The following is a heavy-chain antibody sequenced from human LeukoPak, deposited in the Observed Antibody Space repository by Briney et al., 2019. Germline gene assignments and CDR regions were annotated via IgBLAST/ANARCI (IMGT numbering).Heavy chain of an antibody. CDR1: GYTLTESS. J-gene: IGHJ5*02. Sequence: ASVKVSCKVSGYTLTESSMHWVRQAPGQGLEWMGRINPNSGGTNYAQKFQGRVTMTRDTSISTAYMELSRLRSDDTAVYYCARADMTTVTTGVFTWGQGTLVTVSS. CDR2: INPNSGGT. D-gene: IGHD4-17*01. CDR3: ARADMTTVTTGVFT. V-gene: IGHV1-2*06.